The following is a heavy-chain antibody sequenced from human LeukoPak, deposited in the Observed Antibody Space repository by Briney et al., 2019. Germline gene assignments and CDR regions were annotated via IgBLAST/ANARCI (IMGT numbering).Heavy chain of an antibody. CDR1: GGSFSGYY. CDR3: ASEGYCSGGSCYSAY. V-gene: IGHV4-34*01. CDR2: INHSGST. D-gene: IGHD2-15*01. Sequence: SETLSLTCAVYGGSFSGYYWSWIRQPPGKGLEWIGEINHSGSTNYNPSFKSRVTISVDTSKNQFSLKLSSVTAADTAVYYCASEGYCSGGSCYSAYWGQGTLGTVSS. J-gene: IGHJ4*02.